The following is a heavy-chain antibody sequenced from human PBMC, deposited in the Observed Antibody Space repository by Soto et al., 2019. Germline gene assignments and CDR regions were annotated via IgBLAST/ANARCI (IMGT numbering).Heavy chain of an antibody. V-gene: IGHV4-39*02. J-gene: IGHJ4*02. Sequence: QLQLQESGPGLVKPSETLSLTCTVSGGSISSSSYYWGWIRQPPGKGLEWIGSIYYSGSTYYNPSLKSRVTISVDTSKNQFSLKLSSVTAADTAVYYCARDEGLTGTTPEVVYWGQGTLVTVSS. CDR3: ARDEGLTGTTPEVVY. CDR2: IYYSGST. D-gene: IGHD1-20*01. CDR1: GGSISSSSYY.